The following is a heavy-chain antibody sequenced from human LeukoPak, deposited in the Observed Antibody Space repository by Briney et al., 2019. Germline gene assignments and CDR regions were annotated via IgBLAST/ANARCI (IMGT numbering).Heavy chain of an antibody. D-gene: IGHD1-26*01. J-gene: IGHJ4*02. Sequence: KPSETLSLTCTVSGGSISSYYWSWIRQPPGKGLEWIGYIYYSGSTNYNPSLKSRVTISVDTSKNQFSLKLNSVTAADTAVYYCARDSGNYPYYFDYWGQGTLVTVSS. CDR3: ARDSGNYPYYFDY. CDR1: GGSISSYY. CDR2: IYYSGST. V-gene: IGHV4-59*12.